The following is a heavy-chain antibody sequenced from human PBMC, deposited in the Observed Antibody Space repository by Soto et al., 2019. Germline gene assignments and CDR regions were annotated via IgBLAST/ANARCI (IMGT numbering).Heavy chain of an antibody. J-gene: IGHJ5*02. CDR2: INPSGGST. D-gene: IGHD3-10*01. CDR3: ARAGVLLWFGELPSNNWFDP. V-gene: IGHV1-46*01. CDR1: GYTSTSYY. Sequence: EASVNVSCKASGYTSTSYYMHWVRQAPGQGLEWMGIINPSGGSTSYAQKFQGRVTMTRDTSTSTVYMELSSLRSEDTAVYYCARAGVLLWFGELPSNNWFDPWGQGTLVTVSS.